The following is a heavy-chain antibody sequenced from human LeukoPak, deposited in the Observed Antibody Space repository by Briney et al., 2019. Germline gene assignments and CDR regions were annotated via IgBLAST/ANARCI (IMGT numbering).Heavy chain of an antibody. CDR3: ARDFSPLVPAAIGLVNY. V-gene: IGHV3-48*03. J-gene: IGHJ4*02. CDR1: GFTFSSYE. CDR2: ISSSDSII. Sequence: PGGSLRLSCAASGFTFSSYEMHWVRQAPGKGLEWVSYISSSDSIIYYADSVKGRFTISRDNSKNTLYLQMNSLRAEDTAVYYCARDFSPLVPAAIGLVNYWGQGTLVTVSS. D-gene: IGHD2-2*02.